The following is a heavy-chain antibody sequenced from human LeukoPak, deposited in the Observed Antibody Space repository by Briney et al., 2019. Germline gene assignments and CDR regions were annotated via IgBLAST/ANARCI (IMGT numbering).Heavy chain of an antibody. CDR3: ARDVRGYDILTVRYYYYMDV. D-gene: IGHD3-9*01. Sequence: PSETLSLTCTVSGGSISSYYWSWIRQPPGKGLEWIGSIYYSGSTYYNPSLKSRVTISVDTSKNQFSLKLSSVTAADTAVYYCARDVRGYDILTVRYYYYMDVWGKGTTVTVSS. CDR2: IYYSGST. J-gene: IGHJ6*03. CDR1: GGSISSYY. V-gene: IGHV4-39*07.